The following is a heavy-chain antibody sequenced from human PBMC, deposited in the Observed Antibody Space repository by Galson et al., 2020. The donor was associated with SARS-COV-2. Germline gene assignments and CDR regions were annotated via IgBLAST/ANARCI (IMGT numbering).Heavy chain of an antibody. CDR3: TTEGVVVPAATGGLENNWSSY. CDR1: GFTFSNAW. V-gene: IGHV3-15*01. Sequence: GGSLRLSCAASGFTFSNAWMSWVRQAPGKGLEWVGRIKSKTDGGTTDYAAPVKGRFTISRDDSKNTVYLQMNSLKTEDTAVYYCTTEGVVVPAATGGLENNWSSYWGQGTLVTGSS. CDR2: IKSKTDGGTT. D-gene: IGHD2-2*01. J-gene: IGHJ4*02.